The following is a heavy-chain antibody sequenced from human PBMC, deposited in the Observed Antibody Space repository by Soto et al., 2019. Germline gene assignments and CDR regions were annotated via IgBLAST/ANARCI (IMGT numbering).Heavy chain of an antibody. CDR1: GLTFSGSA. CDR2: IRRKANNYAT. V-gene: IGHV3-73*01. Sequence: EVQLVESGGGLVQPGGSLKLSCAVSGLTFSGSAMHWVRQASGKGLEWVGHIRRKANNYATAYAASVKGRFTNSRDDSKNTAYLQMNSLKTEDTAVYYCSANDHDDHTNFDQWGQGTVVTVSS. J-gene: IGHJ4*02. CDR3: SANDHDDHTNFDQ. D-gene: IGHD3-16*01.